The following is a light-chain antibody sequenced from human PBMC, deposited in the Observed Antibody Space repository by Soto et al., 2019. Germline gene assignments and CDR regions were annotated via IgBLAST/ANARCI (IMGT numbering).Light chain of an antibody. V-gene: IGKV1-5*03. CDR1: QSISSW. Sequence: DIQMTQSPSTLSASVGDRVTITCRASQSISSWLAWYQQKPGKAPKLLIYKASSLESGVPSRFSGSGSGTEFTLTIRSLQPDDSATYYCQQYNSYPYTFGQGTKLEIK. CDR3: QQYNSYPYT. J-gene: IGKJ2*01. CDR2: KAS.